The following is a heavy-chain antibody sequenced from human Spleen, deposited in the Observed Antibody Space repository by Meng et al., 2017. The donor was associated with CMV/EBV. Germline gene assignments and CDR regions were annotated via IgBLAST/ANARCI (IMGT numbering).Heavy chain of an antibody. CDR3: ARDLVSQLIPRPQLDAFDV. Sequence: SETLSLTCTVSGGSISSYYWSWIRQAPGKGLEWIGYIYYTGTTFYNPSLKSRISISIDTSNIQFSLKLSSVTAADTALYYCARDLVSQLIPRPQLDAFDVWGRGTLVTVSS. D-gene: IGHD6-13*01. CDR2: IYYTGTT. J-gene: IGHJ3*01. V-gene: IGHV4-59*12. CDR1: GGSISSYY.